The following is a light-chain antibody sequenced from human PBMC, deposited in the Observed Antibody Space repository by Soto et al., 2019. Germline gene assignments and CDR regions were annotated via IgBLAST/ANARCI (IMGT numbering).Light chain of an antibody. J-gene: IGKJ4*01. CDR1: QSITTY. V-gene: IGKV1-39*01. CDR3: QKSSTVSLP. CDR2: GAS. Sequence: DLQMTQSPSSLSASVGDRVTITCRASQSITTYLHWYQQKPGKAPKLLIYGASNLQTGVPSRFSCSGFGTDFPLTITTLQPEDFATYYFQKSSTVSLPFGGGTKVEI.